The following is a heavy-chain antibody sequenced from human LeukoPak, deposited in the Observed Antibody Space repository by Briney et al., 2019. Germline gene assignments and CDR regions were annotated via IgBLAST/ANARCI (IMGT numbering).Heavy chain of an antibody. CDR3: ARRLGTMVRASIGY. CDR1: GFTFSSYA. CDR2: IRGSGGST. V-gene: IGHV3-23*01. Sequence: GGSLRLSCAASGFTFSSYAMSWVRQAPGKGLEWVSAIRGSGGSTYYADSVKGRFTISRDNSKNTLYLQMNSLRAEDTAVYYCARRLGTMVRASIGYWGQGTLVTVSS. D-gene: IGHD3-10*01. J-gene: IGHJ4*02.